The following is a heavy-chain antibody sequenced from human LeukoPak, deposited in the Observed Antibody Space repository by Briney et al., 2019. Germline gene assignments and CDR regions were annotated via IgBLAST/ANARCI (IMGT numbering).Heavy chain of an antibody. CDR3: ARAGYSMDTEYFQH. CDR2: IWYDGSDK. CDR1: GFTFSSYG. D-gene: IGHD5-18*01. V-gene: IGHV3-33*01. Sequence: PGGSLRLSCAASGFTFSSYGMHWVRQAPGKGLEWVAVIWYDGSDKYYADSVKGRFTISRDNSKKTLYLQMNSLRAEDTAVYYCARAGYSMDTEYFQHWGQGTLVTVSS. J-gene: IGHJ1*01.